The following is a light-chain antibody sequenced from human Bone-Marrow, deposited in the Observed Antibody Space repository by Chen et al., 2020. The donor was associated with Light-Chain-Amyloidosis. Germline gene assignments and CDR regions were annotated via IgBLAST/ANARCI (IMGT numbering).Light chain of an antibody. CDR2: DAS. V-gene: IGKV3-20*01. CDR3: HQYSSSLPWT. CDR1: RRVSSNH. J-gene: IGKJ1*01. Sequence: EVVFTQSPRTLSMSPGEGATLSCRASRRVSSNHLAWYQHKPGQAPRLLIHDASPRATGIPDRFSGSGSRTDFNLSISRVEPEDFAVYYCHQYSSSLPWTFGQGTKVEIK.